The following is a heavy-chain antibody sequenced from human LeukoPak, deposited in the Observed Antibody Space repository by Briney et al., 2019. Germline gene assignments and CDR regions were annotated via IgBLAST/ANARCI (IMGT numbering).Heavy chain of an antibody. J-gene: IGHJ6*03. Sequence: ASVKVSCKASGYIFTGYYMHWVRQAPGQGLEGMGWINPNSGDTNYAQKFQGRVTMNRDKSISTAYMELRSLRSDDTAVYYCARVHKYSSGWYYYYYYMDVWGKGTTVTISS. CDR3: ARVHKYSSGWYYYYYYMDV. D-gene: IGHD6-19*01. CDR1: GYIFTGYY. V-gene: IGHV1-2*02. CDR2: INPNSGDT.